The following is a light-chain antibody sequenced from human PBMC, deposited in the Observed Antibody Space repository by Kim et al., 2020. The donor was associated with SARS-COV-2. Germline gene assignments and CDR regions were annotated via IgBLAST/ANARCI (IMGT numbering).Light chain of an antibody. V-gene: IGKV3-11*01. CDR1: QSVGTS. Sequence: SLSPGERATLACMASQSVGTSLAWYQQKPGQAPRLLIYDASNRATGIPARFSGTGSATDFTLTISSLEPEDFAVYYCQRRSGWPLTFGGGTKLEI. J-gene: IGKJ4*01. CDR2: DAS. CDR3: QRRSGWPLT.